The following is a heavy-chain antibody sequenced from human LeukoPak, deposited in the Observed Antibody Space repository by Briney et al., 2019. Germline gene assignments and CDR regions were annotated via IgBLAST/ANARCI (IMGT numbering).Heavy chain of an antibody. CDR3: ASRIVSSSDFDY. Sequence: SETLSLTCAVYGGSFSGYYWSWIRQPPGKGLEWIGEINHSGSTNYNPSLKSRVTISVDTSKNQFSLKLSSVTVADTAVYYCASRIVSSSDFDYWGQGTLVTVSS. D-gene: IGHD5/OR15-5a*01. J-gene: IGHJ4*02. V-gene: IGHV4-34*01. CDR2: INHSGST. CDR1: GGSFSGYY.